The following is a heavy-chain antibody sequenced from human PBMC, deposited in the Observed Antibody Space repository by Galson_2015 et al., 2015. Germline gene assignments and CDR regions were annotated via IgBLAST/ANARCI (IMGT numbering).Heavy chain of an antibody. V-gene: IGHV3-30-3*01. Sequence: SLRLSCAASGFTFSSYAMHWVRQAPGKGLEWVAVISYDGSNKYYADSVKGRFTISRDNSKNTLYLQMNSLRAEDTAVYYCARDLGPYDSSGYFDYWGQGTLVTVSS. J-gene: IGHJ4*02. CDR1: GFTFSSYA. D-gene: IGHD3-22*01. CDR2: ISYDGSNK. CDR3: ARDLGPYDSSGYFDY.